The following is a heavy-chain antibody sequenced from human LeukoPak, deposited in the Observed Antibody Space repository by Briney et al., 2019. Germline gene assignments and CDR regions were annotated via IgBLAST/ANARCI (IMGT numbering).Heavy chain of an antibody. D-gene: IGHD3-3*01. CDR3: AREISGPPPLCAFDI. CDR2: IYHSGST. J-gene: IGHJ3*02. V-gene: IGHV4-30-2*05. Sequence: PSETLSLTCAVSGGSISSGGYSWSWIRQPPGKGLEWIGYIYHSGSTYYNPSLKSRVTISVDTSKNQFSLKLSSVTAADTAVYYCAREISGPPPLCAFDIWGQGTMVTVSS. CDR1: GGSISSGGYS.